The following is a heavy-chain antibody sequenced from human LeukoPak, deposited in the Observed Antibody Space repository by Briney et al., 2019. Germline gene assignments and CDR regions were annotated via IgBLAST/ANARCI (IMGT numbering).Heavy chain of an antibody. CDR2: INWDGYST. D-gene: IGHD4/OR15-4a*01. V-gene: IGHV3-20*04. CDR3: VRDLRTDYAFDS. J-gene: IGHJ4*02. Sequence: GGSLRLSCAASGFIFDDYGMTWVRQGPGKGLDWVSGINWDGYSTVYADSVRGRFTISRDNAKSTLYLQMNSLRPEDTALYYCVRDLRTDYAFDSWGQGTLVTVSS. CDR1: GFIFDDYG.